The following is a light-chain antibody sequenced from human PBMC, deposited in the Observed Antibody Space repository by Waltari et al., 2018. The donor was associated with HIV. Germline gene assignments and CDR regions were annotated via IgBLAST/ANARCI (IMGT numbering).Light chain of an antibody. J-gene: IGLJ2*01. CDR1: SSDIGDYDY. V-gene: IGLV2-14*01. Sequence: QSALTQPASVSGSPGQSITVSCTGTSSDIGDYDYVSWYQQHPGKAPKLMIYEVFKRPSGVSSRFSGSKSGNTASLTISGLQTEDEADYFCSSYTSTSTYILFGGGTKLTVL. CDR2: EVF. CDR3: SSYTSTSTYIL.